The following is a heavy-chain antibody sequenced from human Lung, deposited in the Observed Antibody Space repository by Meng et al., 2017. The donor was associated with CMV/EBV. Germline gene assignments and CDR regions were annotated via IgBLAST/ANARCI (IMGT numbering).Heavy chain of an antibody. CDR3: ARDLRNPPTSFGGVRTHVRYFDS. CDR2: ISSNSSYR. CDR1: GFTFSSYS. Sequence: GGSLRLXCAASGFTFSSYSMNWVRQAPGKGLEWVSSISSNSSYRYYADSVKGRFTVSRDNAKNSLYLQMNSLRAEDTAVYYCARDLRNPPTSFGGVRTHVRYFDSWXEKTXVTVSS. J-gene: IGHJ4*02. D-gene: IGHD3-3*01. V-gene: IGHV3-21*01.